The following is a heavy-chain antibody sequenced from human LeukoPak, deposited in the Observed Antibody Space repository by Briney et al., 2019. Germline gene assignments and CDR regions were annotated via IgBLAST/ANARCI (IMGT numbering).Heavy chain of an antibody. Sequence: SVKVSCKASGGTFSSYAISWVRQAPGQGLEWMGGIIPIFGTANYAQKFQGRVTITTDESTSTAYMELSSLRSEDTAVYYCASSNYYYYYYMDVWGKGTTVTVSS. CDR1: GGTFSSYA. J-gene: IGHJ6*03. CDR2: IIPIFGTA. V-gene: IGHV1-69*05. CDR3: ASSNYYYYYYMDV.